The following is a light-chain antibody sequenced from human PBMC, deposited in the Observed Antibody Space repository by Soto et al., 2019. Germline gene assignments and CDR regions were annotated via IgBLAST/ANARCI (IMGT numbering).Light chain of an antibody. CDR2: GAS. V-gene: IGKV3-20*01. CDR1: QSVRDNY. CDR3: QPYSSLRT. Sequence: TVVTQSTDTLALPLWVRVTLLLRASQSVRDNYLAWYQQKPGQAPRLLIFGASNRATRIPDRFTGAGSATDSTLTFRRLEPEDFAEYYCQPYSSLRTFGQGTQLDIK. J-gene: IGKJ5*01.